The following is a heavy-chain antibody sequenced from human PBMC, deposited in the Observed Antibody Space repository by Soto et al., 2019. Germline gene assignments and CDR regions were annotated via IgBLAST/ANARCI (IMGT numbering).Heavy chain of an antibody. CDR1: GYTFTDYY. CDR3: ASFFRSGYSTYWYFVF. D-gene: IGHD3-3*01. Sequence: ASVKVSCKASGYTFTDYYMHWVRQAPGQGLEWMGWINPNSGGTKYAQKFQAWVTMTADTSISTAYLELSRLRSDHTAVYYCASFFRSGYSTYWYFVFWGRGTLVNVSS. V-gene: IGHV1-2*04. CDR2: INPNSGGT. J-gene: IGHJ2*01.